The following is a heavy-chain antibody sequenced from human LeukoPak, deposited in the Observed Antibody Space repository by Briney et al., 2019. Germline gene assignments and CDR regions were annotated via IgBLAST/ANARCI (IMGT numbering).Heavy chain of an antibody. CDR1: GGSISSGGYY. D-gene: IGHD2-21*01. J-gene: IGHJ4*02. V-gene: IGHV4-31*03. CDR2: IYYSGRT. CDR3: ARDSNLIVDY. Sequence: SETLSLTCTVSGGSISSGGYYWRWIRQHPGKGLEWIGYIYYSGRTYYNPSLKSRVTISVDTSKNQFSLKLSSVTAADTAVYYCARDSNLIVDYWGQGTLVTVSS.